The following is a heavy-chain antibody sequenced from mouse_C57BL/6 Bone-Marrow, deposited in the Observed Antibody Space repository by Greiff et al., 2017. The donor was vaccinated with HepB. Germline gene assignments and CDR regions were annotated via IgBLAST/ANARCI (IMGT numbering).Heavy chain of an antibody. D-gene: IGHD1-1*01. Sequence: QVQLKESGPGLVAPSQSLSITCTVSGFYLTSYGVDWVRQSPGKGLEWLGVIWGVGSTNYNSALKSRLSISKDNSKSQVFLKMNSLQTDDTAMYYCAILLRSPYYYAMDYWGQGTSVTVSS. CDR3: AILLRSPYYYAMDY. V-gene: IGHV2-6*01. CDR1: GFYLTSYG. CDR2: IWGVGST. J-gene: IGHJ4*01.